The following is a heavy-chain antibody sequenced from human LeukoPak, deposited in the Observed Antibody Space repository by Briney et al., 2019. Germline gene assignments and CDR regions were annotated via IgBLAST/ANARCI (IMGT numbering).Heavy chain of an antibody. CDR1: GFTFSDYY. Sequence: GGSLRLSCAASGFTFSDYYMSWIRQAPGKGLEWLSYINPTSGYTPYADSVRGRFTISRDNAKNSLYLQMNSLRAEDTAVYYCARCHGSGSYYNVFAYWGQGTLVTVSS. J-gene: IGHJ4*02. CDR3: ARCHGSGSYYNVFAY. D-gene: IGHD3-10*01. V-gene: IGHV3-11*03. CDR2: INPTSGYT.